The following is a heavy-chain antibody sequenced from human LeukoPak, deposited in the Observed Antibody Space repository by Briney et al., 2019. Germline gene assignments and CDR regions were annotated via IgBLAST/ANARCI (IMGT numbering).Heavy chain of an antibody. CDR1: GFTFSSYA. CDR2: ISGSDDST. CDR3: AYMRGLYYGIDY. Sequence: GGSLRLSCAASGFTFSSYAMTWVRQAPGKGLEWVSSISGSDDSTYYADSVKGRFTISRDNSKNTLYLQMNSLRAEDTAVYYCAYMRGLYYGIDYWGQGTLVTVSS. J-gene: IGHJ4*02. D-gene: IGHD3-10*01. V-gene: IGHV3-23*01.